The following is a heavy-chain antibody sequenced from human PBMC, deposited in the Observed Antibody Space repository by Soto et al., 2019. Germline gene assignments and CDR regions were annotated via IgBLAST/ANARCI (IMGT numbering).Heavy chain of an antibody. CDR2: ISYDGSNK. J-gene: IGHJ3*02. Sequence: QVQLVESGGGVVQPGRSLRLSCAASGFTFSSYGMHWVRQAPGKGLEWVAVISYDGSNKYYADSVKGRFTISRDNSKNTLYQQMNSLRAEDTAVYYCARHTDYGGNSDAFDIWGQGTMVTVSS. D-gene: IGHD4-17*01. V-gene: IGHV3-30*03. CDR1: GFTFSSYG. CDR3: ARHTDYGGNSDAFDI.